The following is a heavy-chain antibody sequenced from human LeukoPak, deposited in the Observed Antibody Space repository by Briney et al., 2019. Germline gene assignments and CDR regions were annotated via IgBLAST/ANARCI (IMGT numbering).Heavy chain of an antibody. CDR1: GFTFSSYS. V-gene: IGHV3-21*01. CDR3: ARDGIQLWWDY. J-gene: IGHJ4*02. CDR2: ISRSSSYI. Sequence: GGSLRLSCPASGFTFSSYSMNWVRQAPGKGLEWVSSISRSSSYIYYADSVKGRFTISRDNAKNSLYLQINSLRAEDTAVYYCARDGIQLWWDYWGQGTLVTVSS. D-gene: IGHD5-18*01.